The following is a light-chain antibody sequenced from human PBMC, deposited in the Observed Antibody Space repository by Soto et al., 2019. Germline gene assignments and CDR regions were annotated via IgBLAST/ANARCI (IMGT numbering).Light chain of an antibody. J-gene: IGKJ2*01. CDR2: AAS. CDR3: LQDFYFPFT. CDR1: QDIRNH. Sequence: AIQMTPSPSSLSPSVGDRVTITCRASQDIRNHLAWYQQKPGTAPKVLISAASSLQTGVPSRFSGSGSGTDFTLTISSLQPEDFATYYCLQDFYFPFTFGQGTKLEVK. V-gene: IGKV1-6*01.